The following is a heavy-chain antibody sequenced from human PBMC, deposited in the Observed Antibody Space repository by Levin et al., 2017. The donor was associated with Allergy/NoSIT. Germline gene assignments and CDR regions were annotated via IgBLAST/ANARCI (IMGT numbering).Heavy chain of an antibody. V-gene: IGHV3-48*03. J-gene: IGHJ6*02. CDR3: ARVERTTVTTYYYYGMDG. D-gene: IGHD4-17*01. CDR2: ISSSGSTI. Sequence: GESLKISCAAPGFTFSSYEMNWVRQAPGKGLEWVSYISSSGSTIYYADSVKGRFTISRDNAKNSLYLQMNSLRVEDTAVYYCARVERTTVTTYYYYGMDGWGQGTTVTVSS. CDR1: GFTFSSYE.